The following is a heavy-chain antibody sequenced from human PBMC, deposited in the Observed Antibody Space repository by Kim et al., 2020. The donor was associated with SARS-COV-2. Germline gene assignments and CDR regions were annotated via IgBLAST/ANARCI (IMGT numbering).Heavy chain of an antibody. CDR1: GFTFSSYG. V-gene: IGHV3-33*01. D-gene: IGHD6-13*01. CDR2: IWYDRSNK. Sequence: GGSLRLSCAASGFTFSSYGMHWVRQAPGKGLEWVAVIWYDRSNKYYADSVKGRFTISRDNSKNTLYLQMNSLRAEDTAVYYCARDVVMAAAGNYYYYGMDVWGQGTTVTVSS. J-gene: IGHJ6*02. CDR3: ARDVVMAAAGNYYYYGMDV.